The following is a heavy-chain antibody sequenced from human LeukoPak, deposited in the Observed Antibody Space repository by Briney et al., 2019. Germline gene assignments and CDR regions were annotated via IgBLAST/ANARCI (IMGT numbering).Heavy chain of an antibody. CDR2: IYYSGST. Sequence: SQTLSPTCTISGGSINSGGHYWSWIRQHPGKGLEWIGYIYYSGSTFYNAALESRATISADTSKTQFSLRLSAVTAADTAVYYCARNLWFGEEALDSWGQGTLVNVSS. CDR3: ARNLWFGEEALDS. D-gene: IGHD3-10*01. J-gene: IGHJ4*02. V-gene: IGHV4-31*02. CDR1: GGSINSGGHY.